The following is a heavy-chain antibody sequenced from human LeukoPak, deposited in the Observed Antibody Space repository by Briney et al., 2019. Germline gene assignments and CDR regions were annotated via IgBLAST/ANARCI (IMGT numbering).Heavy chain of an antibody. CDR1: GYTFTSYG. D-gene: IGHD6-13*01. J-gene: IGHJ6*02. CDR2: ISAYNGNT. CDR3: ARDAHSSSWYRYYYYYGMDV. Sequence: EASVTVSCKASGYTFTSYGISWVRQAPGQGLEWMGWISAYNGNTNYAQKLQGRVTMTTDTSTSTAYMELRSLRSDDTAVYYCARDAHSSSWYRYYYYYGMDVWGQGTTVTVSS. V-gene: IGHV1-18*01.